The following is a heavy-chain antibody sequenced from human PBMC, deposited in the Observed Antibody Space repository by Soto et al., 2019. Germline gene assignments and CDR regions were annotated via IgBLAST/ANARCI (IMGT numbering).Heavy chain of an antibody. CDR3: TTDRPFTGGGVIAT. Sequence: GGSLRLSCAASGVTFRDLWMTWVRQAPGKGLEWVGRIKSRVNGETTDYSAPVKDRFSISRDDSKNIVYLQMTSLKTDDTSVYYCTTDRPFTGGGVIATWGQGTMVTVSS. D-gene: IGHD3-16*02. V-gene: IGHV3-15*01. CDR2: IKSRVNGETT. J-gene: IGHJ3*01. CDR1: GVTFRDLW.